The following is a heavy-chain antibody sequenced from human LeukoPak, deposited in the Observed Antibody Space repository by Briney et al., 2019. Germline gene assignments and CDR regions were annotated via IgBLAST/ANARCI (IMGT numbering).Heavy chain of an antibody. D-gene: IGHD3-22*01. CDR3: ARPPYYYDSSGYSN. V-gene: IGHV3-48*04. CDR1: GFTFSSYS. CDR2: ISSSSSTI. J-gene: IGHJ4*02. Sequence: GGSLRLSCAASGFTFSSYSMNWVRQAPGKGLEWVSYISSSSSTIYYADSVKGRFTISRDNAKNSLYLQMNSLRAEDTAVYYCARPPYYYDSSGYSNWGQGTLVTVSS.